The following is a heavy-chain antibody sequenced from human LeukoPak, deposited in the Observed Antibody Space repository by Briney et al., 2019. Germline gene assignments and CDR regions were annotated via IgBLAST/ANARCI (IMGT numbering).Heavy chain of an antibody. CDR3: ARRATTERGHSYGLDY. D-gene: IGHD5-18*01. CDR2: ISYDGSNK. V-gene: IGHV3-30*04. Sequence: GGSLRLSCAASGFTLSSYAMHWVRQAPGKGLEWVAVISYDGSNKYYADSVKGRFTISRDNSKSTLYLQMNSLRAEDTAVYYCARRATTERGHSYGLDYWGQGTLVTVSS. J-gene: IGHJ4*02. CDR1: GFTLSSYA.